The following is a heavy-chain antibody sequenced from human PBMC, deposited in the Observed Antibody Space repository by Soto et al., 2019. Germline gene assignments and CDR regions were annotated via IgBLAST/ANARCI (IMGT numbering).Heavy chain of an antibody. J-gene: IGHJ4*02. Sequence: QVLLLQSGAEVKEPGSSVRVSCKVSGSTFNNFAFSWLRQAPGRGPEWMGGIVVVSNTVDYSQRFQDRVTITADNSTRTLYMELSSLTSEDTAVYYCARAIKRWEVHQYFDSWGQGTLLSVFS. CDR2: IVVVSNTV. V-gene: IGHV1-69*06. CDR3: ARAIKRWEVHQYFDS. CDR1: GSTFNNFA. D-gene: IGHD1-26*01.